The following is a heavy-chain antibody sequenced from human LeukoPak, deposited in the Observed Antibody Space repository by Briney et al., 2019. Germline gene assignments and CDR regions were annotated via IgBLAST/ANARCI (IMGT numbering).Heavy chain of an antibody. J-gene: IGHJ4*02. V-gene: IGHV3-7*01. CDR3: ATGRWFGEFAGSAFED. Sequence: GGSLRLSCLGSGFGFSNYWMTWLRQAPGEGLEWVANIKEDGSVIYYADSVKGRFTISRDNAKNSVYLQMNSLTVEDTALYYCATGRWFGEFAGSAFEDWGQGTLVTVSS. CDR2: IKEDGSVI. CDR1: GFGFSNYW. D-gene: IGHD3-10*01.